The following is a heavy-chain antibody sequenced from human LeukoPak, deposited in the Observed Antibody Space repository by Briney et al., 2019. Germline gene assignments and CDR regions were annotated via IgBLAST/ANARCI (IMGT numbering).Heavy chain of an antibody. J-gene: IGHJ4*02. Sequence: GGSLRLSCAASGFTFSSYSMNWVRQAPGKGLEWVSSISSSSSYKYYADSLKGRFTISRDNAKNSLFLQMNSLRAEDTAVYYCAREVVIQYYFDYWGQGTLVTVSS. D-gene: IGHD3-22*01. V-gene: IGHV3-21*01. CDR1: GFTFSSYS. CDR3: AREVVIQYYFDY. CDR2: ISSSSSYK.